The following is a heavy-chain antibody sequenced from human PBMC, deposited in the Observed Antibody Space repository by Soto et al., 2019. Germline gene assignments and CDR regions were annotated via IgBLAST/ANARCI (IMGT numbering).Heavy chain of an antibody. V-gene: IGHV1-69*13. Sequence: SAKVSCKTSGGTFSSYAISWVRPAPGEGLELMGGIIPIFGTANYAQKFQGRVTITADEPTSTAYMELSSLRSEDTAVYYCARVTKYYFDYSARGTLVTVSS. CDR2: IIPIFGTA. CDR1: GGTFSSYA. CDR3: ARVTKYYFDY. J-gene: IGHJ4*02.